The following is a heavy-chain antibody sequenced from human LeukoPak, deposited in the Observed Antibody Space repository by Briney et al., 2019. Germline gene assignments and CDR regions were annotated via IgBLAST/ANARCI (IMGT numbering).Heavy chain of an antibody. CDR3: AREDITMVRGVKSRYMDV. D-gene: IGHD3-10*01. V-gene: IGHV4-34*01. Sequence: SETLSLTCAVYGGSFSGYYWSWIRQPPGKGLEWIGEINHSGSTNHNPSLKSRVTISVDTSKNQFSLKLSSVTAADTAVYYCAREDITMVRGVKSRYMDVWGKGTTVTVSS. CDR1: GGSFSGYY. CDR2: INHSGST. J-gene: IGHJ6*03.